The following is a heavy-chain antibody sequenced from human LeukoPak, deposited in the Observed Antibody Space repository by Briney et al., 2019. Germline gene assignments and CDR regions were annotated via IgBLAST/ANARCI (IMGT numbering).Heavy chain of an antibody. CDR1: GFTFSSYS. CDR2: ISSSSSYI. D-gene: IGHD5-12*01. Sequence: GGSLRLSCAASGFTFSSYSMNWVRQAPGKGLEWVSSISSSSSYIYYADSVKGRFTISRDKSKNTLYLQMNSLRAEDTAVYYCARVYSGYDYYSSWGQGTLVTVSS. V-gene: IGHV3-21*01. CDR3: ARVYSGYDYYSS. J-gene: IGHJ5*02.